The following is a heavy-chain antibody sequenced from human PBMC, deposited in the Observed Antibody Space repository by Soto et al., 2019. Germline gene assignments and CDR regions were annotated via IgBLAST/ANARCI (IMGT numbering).Heavy chain of an antibody. D-gene: IGHD4-17*01. Sequence: QVQLVESGGGLVKPEGSLRLSCVASGFTFSDYYMSWIRQAPGKGLEWVSYISSSGYTIYYADSVKGRFTISRDNAKNSLYLQMNSLRVEDTAIYYCARGTRVIAYEFDCWGQGTLVTVSS. V-gene: IGHV3-11*01. CDR1: GFTFSDYY. CDR2: ISSSGYTI. CDR3: ARGTRVIAYEFDC. J-gene: IGHJ4*02.